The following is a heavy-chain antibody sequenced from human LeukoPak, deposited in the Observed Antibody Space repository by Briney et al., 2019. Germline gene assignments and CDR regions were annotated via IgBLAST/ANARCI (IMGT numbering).Heavy chain of an antibody. CDR2: IIPILGIA. V-gene: IGHV1-69*02. CDR1: GGTFSSYT. Sequence: SVKVSCKASGGTFSSYTISWVRQAPGQGLEWMGRIIPILGIANYAQKFQGRVTITADKSTSTAYMELSSLRSEDTAVYYCARGGLGDSQNYGMDVWGKGTTVTVSS. CDR3: ARGGLGDSQNYGMDV. J-gene: IGHJ6*04. D-gene: IGHD3-16*01.